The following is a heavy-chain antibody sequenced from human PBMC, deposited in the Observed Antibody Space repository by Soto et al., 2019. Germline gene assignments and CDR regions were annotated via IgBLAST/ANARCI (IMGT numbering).Heavy chain of an antibody. CDR2: INGDGSST. J-gene: IGHJ4*02. D-gene: IGHD2-15*01. Sequence: GGSLRLSCVASGFTFSSYWMHWVRQAPGKGLVWVSRINGDGSSTSYADSVKGRITISRDNAKNTLYLQMNGLRAEDTAVYYCARSGVYPRYCSGGYCSLAPDEWGQGTLVTVSS. CDR3: ARSGVYPRYCSGGYCSLAPDE. V-gene: IGHV3-74*01. CDR1: GFTFSSYW.